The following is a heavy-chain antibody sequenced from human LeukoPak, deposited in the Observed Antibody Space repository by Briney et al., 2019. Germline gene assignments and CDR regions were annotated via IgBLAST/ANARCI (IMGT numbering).Heavy chain of an antibody. V-gene: IGHV1-18*01. Sequence: GASVKVSCKASGYSFTDYDFSWVRQAPGQGLEWLGWVSIYNDNTNYAREFQDRITMTTDISTSTAYIELKSLTSDDTDVYFCARTGHYRFDYWGQGTLVTVPS. D-gene: IGHD3-9*01. CDR2: VSIYNDNT. J-gene: IGHJ4*02. CDR3: ARTGHYRFDY. CDR1: GYSFTDYD.